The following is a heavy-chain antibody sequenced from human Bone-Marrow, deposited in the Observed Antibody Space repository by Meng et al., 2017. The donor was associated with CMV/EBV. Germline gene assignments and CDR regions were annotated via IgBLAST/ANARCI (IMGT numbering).Heavy chain of an antibody. J-gene: IGHJ6*02. D-gene: IGHD4-17*01. CDR3: ARGSPDYEYYYYGMDV. CDR2: ISSSSSYK. CDR1: GFTFSSYS. V-gene: IGHV3-21*01. Sequence: GESLKISCAASGFTFSSYSMNWVRQAPGKGLEWVSSISSSSSYKYYADSVKGRFTISRDNAKNSLYLQMNSLRAEDTAVYYCARGSPDYEYYYYGMDVWGQGTTVTVSS.